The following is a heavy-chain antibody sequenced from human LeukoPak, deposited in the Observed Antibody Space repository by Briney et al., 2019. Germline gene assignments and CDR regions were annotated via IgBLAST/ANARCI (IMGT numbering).Heavy chain of an antibody. Sequence: GGSLRLSCAASEFTFSSYWMHWVRQAPGKGLVWVSRISSDGSSTNYADSVMGRFTVSRDNAENTLFLQMNSLRAEDTAVYYCATLGSYFDYWGQGTLVTVSP. J-gene: IGHJ4*02. CDR3: ATLGSYFDY. D-gene: IGHD3-10*01. CDR1: EFTFSSYW. V-gene: IGHV3-74*01. CDR2: ISSDGSST.